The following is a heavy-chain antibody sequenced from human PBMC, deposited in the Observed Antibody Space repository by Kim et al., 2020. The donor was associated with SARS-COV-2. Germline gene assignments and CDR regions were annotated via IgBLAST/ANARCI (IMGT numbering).Heavy chain of an antibody. CDR3: AKDLPLFWFDP. D-gene: IGHD3-10*01. CDR1: GFTFSSYA. J-gene: IGHJ5*02. Sequence: GGSLRLSCAASGFTFSSYAMSWVRQAPGKGLEWVSVIYSGGSSTYYADSVKGRFTISRDNSKNTLYLQMNSLRAEDTAVYYCAKDLPLFWFDPWGQGTLVTVSS. CDR2: IYSGGSST. V-gene: IGHV3-23*03.